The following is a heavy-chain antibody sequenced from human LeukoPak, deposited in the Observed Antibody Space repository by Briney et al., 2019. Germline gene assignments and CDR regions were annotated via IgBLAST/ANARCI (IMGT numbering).Heavy chain of an antibody. J-gene: IGHJ3*02. D-gene: IGHD3-9*01. V-gene: IGHV3-23*01. CDR3: AKGRWGLTINNFDI. Sequence: GGSLRLSCAASGFSVTTYAMGWVRQAPGKGLEWVSVISDRGDSTHYADSVKGRFTISRDSSKNTLYLQMNSLRGEDTAVYYCAKGRWGLTINNFDIWGQGTMVTVSS. CDR2: ISDRGDST. CDR1: GFSVTTYA.